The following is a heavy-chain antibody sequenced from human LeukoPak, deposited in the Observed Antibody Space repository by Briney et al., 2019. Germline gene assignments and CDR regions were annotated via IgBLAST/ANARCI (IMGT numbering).Heavy chain of an antibody. Sequence: GRSLRLSCAASGFTFSSYAMHWVRQAPGKGLEWVAVISYDGSNKYYADSVKGRFTISRDNSKNTLYLQMNSLRAEDTAVYYCAREEGIAVAALFDYWGQGTLVTVSS. CDR1: GFTFSSYA. J-gene: IGHJ4*02. D-gene: IGHD6-19*01. CDR2: ISYDGSNK. CDR3: AREEGIAVAALFDY. V-gene: IGHV3-30*04.